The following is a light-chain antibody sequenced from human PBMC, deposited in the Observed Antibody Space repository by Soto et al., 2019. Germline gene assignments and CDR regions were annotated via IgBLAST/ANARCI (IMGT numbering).Light chain of an antibody. Sequence: DTQMTQSPSILSASVGDRVTITCRASQSVSTWLAWYQQKPGKAPKVLIYKASTLQSGVPSRFSGSGSGTEFPLTISGLQPDDFATYYCQQYTNYWTFGQGTKVEIK. CDR2: KAS. CDR1: QSVSTW. J-gene: IGKJ1*01. V-gene: IGKV1-5*03. CDR3: QQYTNYWT.